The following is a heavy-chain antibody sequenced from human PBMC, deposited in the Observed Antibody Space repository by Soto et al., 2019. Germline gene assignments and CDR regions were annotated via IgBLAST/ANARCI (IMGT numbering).Heavy chain of an antibody. CDR3: ARDLPHYDSSGYYYAELHALDY. CDR2: ISAYNGNT. CDR1: GYTFTSYG. V-gene: IGHV1-18*01. J-gene: IGHJ4*02. D-gene: IGHD3-22*01. Sequence: RASVKVSCKASGYTFTSYGISWVRQAPGQGLGWMGWISAYNGNTNYAQKLQGRVTMTTDTSTSTAYMELRSLRSDDTAVYYCARDLPHYDSSGYYYAELHALDYWGQRPLVTVSA.